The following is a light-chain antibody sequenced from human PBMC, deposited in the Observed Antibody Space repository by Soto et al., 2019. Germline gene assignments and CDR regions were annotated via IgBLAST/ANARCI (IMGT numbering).Light chain of an antibody. CDR3: HQRSNWPPEPT. Sequence: EIVLTQSPATLSLSPGDRATLSCRASQSVSDYLAWYQQKPGQAPRLLIYDASNRATGIPARFSGSWSGTDFTLTISSLEPEDFAVYYCHQRSNWPPEPTFGGGTKVEIK. CDR2: DAS. V-gene: IGKV3-11*01. CDR1: QSVSDY. J-gene: IGKJ4*01.